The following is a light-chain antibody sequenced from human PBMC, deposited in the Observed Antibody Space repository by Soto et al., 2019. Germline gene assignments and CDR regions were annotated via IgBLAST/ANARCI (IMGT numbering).Light chain of an antibody. CDR3: QQYGSSPKT. J-gene: IGKJ1*01. V-gene: IGKV3-20*01. Sequence: EIVLTQSPGTLSLSPGERATLSCRASQSVSSSYLAWYQQKPGQAPRLLIYGASSRAAGIPDRFSGSGSGTDFSLTISRLEPEDFVVYYCQQYGSSPKTLGQGTKVDIK. CDR1: QSVSSSY. CDR2: GAS.